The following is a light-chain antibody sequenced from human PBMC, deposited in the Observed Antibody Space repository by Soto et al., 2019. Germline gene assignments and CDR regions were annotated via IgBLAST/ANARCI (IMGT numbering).Light chain of an antibody. J-gene: IGKJ1*01. V-gene: IGKV3-15*01. CDR2: GAS. Sequence: EILMTQSPATLSVSPGERATLSCRASQSVSINLAWYQQRPGQAPRLLIYGASTRATGIPARFSGSGSGPDFTLTISSLQSEDFAVYFCQQYNNWPRTFGQGTKVDIK. CDR1: QSVSIN. CDR3: QQYNNWPRT.